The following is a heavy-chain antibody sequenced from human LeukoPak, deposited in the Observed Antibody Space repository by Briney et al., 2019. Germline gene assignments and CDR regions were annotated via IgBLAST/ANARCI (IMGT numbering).Heavy chain of an antibody. D-gene: IGHD6-13*01. V-gene: IGHV4-4*07. J-gene: IGHJ4*02. CDR3: ARDVVAAAGSFDY. CDR2: IYTSGST. Sequence: NPSETLSLTCSVSGDSISYFYWSWIRQPAGKGLEWIGRIYTSGSTNYSPSLKSRVTMSVDTSKNQFSLKLSSVTAADTAVYYCARDVVAAAGSFDYWGQGTQVTVSS. CDR1: GDSISYFY.